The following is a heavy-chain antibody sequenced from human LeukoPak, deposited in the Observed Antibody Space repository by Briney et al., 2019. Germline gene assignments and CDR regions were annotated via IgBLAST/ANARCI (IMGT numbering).Heavy chain of an antibody. CDR1: GGSISSYY. CDR3: ARAKDNYRGNDAFDI. J-gene: IGHJ3*02. D-gene: IGHD4/OR15-4a*01. CDR2: IYFTGGT. Sequence: PSETLSLTCTVSGGSISSYYWSWIRQPAGKGLEWIGRIYFTGGTNYNPSLKSRVTMSVDTSKNQFSLKLTSVTAADTAVYYCARAKDNYRGNDAFDIWGRGTMVTVSS. V-gene: IGHV4-4*07.